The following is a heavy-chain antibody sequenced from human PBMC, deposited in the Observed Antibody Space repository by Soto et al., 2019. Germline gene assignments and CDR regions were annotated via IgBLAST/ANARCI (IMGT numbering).Heavy chain of an antibody. Sequence: GASVKVSCKASGGTFSSYAISGVRQAPGQGLEWMGGIIPIFGTANYAQKFQGRVTITADESTSTAYMELSSLRSEDTAVYYCARARSRDILTGYYTGELGYWGQGTLVTVSS. J-gene: IGHJ4*02. CDR1: GGTFSSYA. D-gene: IGHD3-9*01. CDR2: IIPIFGTA. V-gene: IGHV1-69*13. CDR3: ARARSRDILTGYYTGELGY.